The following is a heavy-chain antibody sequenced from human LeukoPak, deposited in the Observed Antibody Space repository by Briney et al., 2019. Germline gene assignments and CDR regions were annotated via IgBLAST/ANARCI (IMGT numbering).Heavy chain of an antibody. V-gene: IGHV3-23*01. CDR3: AKDVPWFDP. CDR1: GFTFSGYA. Sequence: PGGSLRLSCAASGFTFSGYAMSWVRQAPGKGLEWVSAISGSGGSTYYADAVKGRFSISRDNANNTLYLQMKSLRAEDTAVYYCAKDVPWFDPWGQGTLVTVSS. J-gene: IGHJ5*02. CDR2: ISGSGGST.